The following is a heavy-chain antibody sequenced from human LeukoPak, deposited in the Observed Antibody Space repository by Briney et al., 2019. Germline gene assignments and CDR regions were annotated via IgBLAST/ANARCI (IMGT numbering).Heavy chain of an antibody. CDR2: MNPNSGNT. CDR1: GYTFASYD. J-gene: IGHJ4*02. D-gene: IGHD6-6*01. V-gene: IGHV1-8*03. Sequence: ASVKVSCKASGYTFASYDINWVRQATGQGLEWMGWMNPNSGNTGYAQKFQGRVTITRNTSISTAYMELSSLRSEDTAVYYCAREFDSSSSLDYWGQGTLVTVSS. CDR3: AREFDSSSSLDY.